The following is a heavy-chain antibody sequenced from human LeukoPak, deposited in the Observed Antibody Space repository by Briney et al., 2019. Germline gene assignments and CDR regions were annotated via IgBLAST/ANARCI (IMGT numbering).Heavy chain of an antibody. D-gene: IGHD3-22*01. V-gene: IGHV1-69*01. CDR3: ARVGYYDSSSYPTYFDY. CDR1: GGTFSSYA. Sequence: SVKVSCKASGGTFSSYAISWVRQAPGQGLEWMGGIVPIFGTANYAQKFQGRVTITSDESTSTAYMELSSLRSEDTAVYYCARVGYYDSSSYPTYFDYWGQGTLVTVSS. CDR2: IVPIFGTA. J-gene: IGHJ4*02.